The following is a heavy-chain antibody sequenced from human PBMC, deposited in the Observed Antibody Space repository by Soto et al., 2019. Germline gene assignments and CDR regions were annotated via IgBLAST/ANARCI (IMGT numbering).Heavy chain of an antibody. Sequence: ASVKVSCKASGGTFSSYTISWVRQAPGQGLEWMGRIIPILGIGSYAQKFQGRVTITADKSTSTAYMELSSLRSEDTAVYYCARTFSSSGYYYDSSGYYYTFDYWG. J-gene: IGHJ4*01. CDR3: ARTFSSSGYYYDSSGYYYTFDY. CDR2: IIPILGIG. CDR1: GGTFSSYT. D-gene: IGHD3-22*01. V-gene: IGHV1-69*02.